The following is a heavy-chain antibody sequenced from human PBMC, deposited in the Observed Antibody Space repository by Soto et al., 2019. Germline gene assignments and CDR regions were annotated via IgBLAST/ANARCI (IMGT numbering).Heavy chain of an antibody. D-gene: IGHD2-2*01. CDR3: ARWRGHFLIGPSCHEGRNGFDP. J-gene: IGHJ5*02. CDR2: IYYSGST. CDR1: GGSISSGDYY. V-gene: IGHV4-31*03. Sequence: SETLSLTCTVSGGSISSGDYYWSWIRQHPGKGLEWIGYIYYSGSTYYNPSLKSRVTISVDTSKNQFSLKLSSVTAADTAVYYWARWRGHFLIGPSCHEGRNGFDPGGRGPLVTV.